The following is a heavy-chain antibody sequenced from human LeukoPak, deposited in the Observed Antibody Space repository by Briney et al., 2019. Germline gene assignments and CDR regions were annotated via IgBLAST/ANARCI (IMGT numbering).Heavy chain of an antibody. CDR1: GFTFNNYA. CDR2: INTGGGT. J-gene: IGHJ4*02. V-gene: IGHV3-23*01. Sequence: RGSLRLSCAASGFTFNNYAMTWVRQAPGKGLEWVSTINTGGGTYYAASVKGRFTLSRENSRNTLYLQMNSLRAEDTAVYYCARDLHEYYFDYWGQGTLVTVSS. CDR3: ARDLHEYYFDY.